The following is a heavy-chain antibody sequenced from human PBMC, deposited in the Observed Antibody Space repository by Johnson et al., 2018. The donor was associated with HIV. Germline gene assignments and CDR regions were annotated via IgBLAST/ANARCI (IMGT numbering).Heavy chain of an antibody. J-gene: IGHJ3*01. CDR1: GYSVTGYN. Sequence: VQLVESGGGLVQPGGSLRLSCAVSGYSVTGYNMNWVRQAPVKGLEWVSVIYTGSDSTSYTDSVKDSFTISRDTPQTAVYLQMSSLRAADTALYYCARGSSGSFDLWGRGTMVTVSS. CDR3: ARGSSGSFDL. D-gene: IGHD6-6*01. CDR2: IYTGSDST. V-gene: IGHV3-66*01.